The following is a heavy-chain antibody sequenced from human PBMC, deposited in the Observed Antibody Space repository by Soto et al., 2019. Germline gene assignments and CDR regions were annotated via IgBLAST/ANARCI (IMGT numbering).Heavy chain of an antibody. CDR3: ARDDSAYPDCFRN. Sequence: ASVKGSCKGSGYTITSDGISWGRMAHGQGLEWMGWISAYNGNTNYAQKLQGRVTMTTDTSTSTAYMELRSLRSDDTAVYYCARDDSAYPDCFRNQGQRTLVTVSS. CDR1: GYTITSDG. V-gene: IGHV1-18*01. J-gene: IGHJ1*01. CDR2: ISAYNGNT. D-gene: IGHD6-25*01.